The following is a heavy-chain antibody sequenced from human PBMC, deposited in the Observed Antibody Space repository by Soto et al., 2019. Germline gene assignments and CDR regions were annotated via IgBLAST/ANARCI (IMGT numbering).Heavy chain of an antibody. CDR3: ARDWYYDSSDYTFDY. D-gene: IGHD3-22*01. CDR2: IRSRSYGGTT. Sequence: GGSLRLSCTASGFTFGDYAMSWFRQAPGKGLEWVGFIRSRSYGGTTEYAASVKGRFTISRDDSKSVAFLQMISLKTEDTAVYYCARDWYYDSSDYTFDYWGQGTLVTVSS. V-gene: IGHV3-49*03. J-gene: IGHJ4*02. CDR1: GFTFGDYA.